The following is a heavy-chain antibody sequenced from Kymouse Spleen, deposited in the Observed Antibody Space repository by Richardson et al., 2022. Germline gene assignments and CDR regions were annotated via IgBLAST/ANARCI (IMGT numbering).Heavy chain of an antibody. V-gene: IGHV4-39*01. Sequence: QLQLQESGPGLVKPSETLSLTCTVSGGSISSSSYYWGWIRQPPGKGLEWIGSIYYSGSTYYNPSLKSRVTISVDTSKNQFSLKLSSVTAADTAVYYCARHKMELHFDYWGQGTLVTVSS. D-gene: IGHD1-7*01. CDR2: IYYSGST. J-gene: IGHJ4*02. CDR3: ARHKMELHFDY. CDR1: GGSISSSSYY.